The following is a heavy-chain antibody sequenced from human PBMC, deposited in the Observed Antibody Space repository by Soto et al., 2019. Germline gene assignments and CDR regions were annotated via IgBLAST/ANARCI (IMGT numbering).Heavy chain of an antibody. J-gene: IGHJ4*02. D-gene: IGHD1-1*01. Sequence: SETLSLTCTVSGGSISSYYWSWIRQPPGKGLEWIGYIYYSGSTNYNPSLESRVTISVDTSKNQFALKLSSVTAADTAVYYCARDLANCIPYYFDYWGQGTLVTVSS. CDR2: IYYSGST. V-gene: IGHV4-59*01. CDR3: ARDLANCIPYYFDY. CDR1: GGSISSYY.